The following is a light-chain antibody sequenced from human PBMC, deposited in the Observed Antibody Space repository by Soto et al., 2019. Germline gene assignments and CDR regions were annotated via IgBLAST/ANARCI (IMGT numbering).Light chain of an antibody. CDR3: QQRSNWPPWT. CDR1: QSVSSY. J-gene: IGKJ1*01. CDR2: DTS. Sequence: EIVLTQSPATLSLSPGERATLSCRASQSVSSYLAWYQQKPGQAPRLRIYDTSNRATGIPARFSGSGSGTDFTLTISSLEPEDFAVYYCQQRSNWPPWTFGQGTKVEFK. V-gene: IGKV3-11*01.